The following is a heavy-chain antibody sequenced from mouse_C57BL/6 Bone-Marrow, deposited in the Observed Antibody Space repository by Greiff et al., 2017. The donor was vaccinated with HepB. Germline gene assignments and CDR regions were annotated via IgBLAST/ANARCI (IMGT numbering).Heavy chain of an antibody. V-gene: IGHV1-74*01. D-gene: IGHD1-1*01. CDR1: GYTFTSYW. J-gene: IGHJ4*01. CDR3: AIYYYGSRGAMDY. CDR2: IHPSDSDT. Sequence: QVQLQQPGAELVKPGASVKVSCKASGYTFTSYWMHWVKQRPGQGLEWIGRIHPSDSDTNYNQKFKGKATLTVDKSSSTAYMPLSSLTSEDSAVYYCAIYYYGSRGAMDYWGQGTSVTVSA.